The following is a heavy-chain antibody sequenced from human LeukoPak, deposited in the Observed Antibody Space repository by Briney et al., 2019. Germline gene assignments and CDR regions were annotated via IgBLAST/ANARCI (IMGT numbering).Heavy chain of an antibody. D-gene: IGHD7-27*01. CDR2: IIPILGIA. Sequence: SVKVSCKASGGTFSSYAISWVRRAPGQGLEWMGRIIPILGIANYAQKFQGRVTITADKSTSTAYMELSSLRSEDTAVYYCAREGQLGDYFDYWGQGTLVTVSS. V-gene: IGHV1-69*04. CDR3: AREGQLGDYFDY. CDR1: GGTFSSYA. J-gene: IGHJ4*02.